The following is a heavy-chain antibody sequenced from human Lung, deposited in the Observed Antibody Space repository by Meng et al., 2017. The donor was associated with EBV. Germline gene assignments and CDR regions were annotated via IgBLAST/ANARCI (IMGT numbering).Heavy chain of an antibody. J-gene: IGHJ4*02. V-gene: IGHV1-18*01. Sequence: QGWVVQTGAEMKRRVASVTVSRPSSHHTFTGYGGSLSRQAPGPGREWMAWLGANDGDTSHAPRFQGRVTVTADRPTATAYMELRNLRSDDTGVYYCAKGTPGRRYAENWGQGTLVTVSS. CDR2: LGANDGDT. CDR1: HHTFTGYG. D-gene: IGHD3-10*01. CDR3: AKGTPGRRYAEN.